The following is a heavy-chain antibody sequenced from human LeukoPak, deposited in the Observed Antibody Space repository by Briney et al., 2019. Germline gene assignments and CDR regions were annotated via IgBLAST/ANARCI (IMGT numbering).Heavy chain of an antibody. CDR3: ARDFGYGDYFFDD. J-gene: IGHJ4*02. D-gene: IGHD4-17*01. Sequence: SETLSLTCTVSGGSMSSYYWSWIRQPAGEGLEWIGRLHTSGSTHYNPSLKSRVTMSVDTSKNQFSLKLSSVTAADTAVYYCARDFGYGDYFFDDWGQGTLVTVSS. CDR1: GGSMSSYY. CDR2: LHTSGST. V-gene: IGHV4-4*07.